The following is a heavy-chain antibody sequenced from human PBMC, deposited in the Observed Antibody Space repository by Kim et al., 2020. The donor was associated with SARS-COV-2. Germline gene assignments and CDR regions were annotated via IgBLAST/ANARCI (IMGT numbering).Heavy chain of an antibody. CDR1: GLSFDSSA. Sequence: GGSLRLSCAASGLSFDSSAMNWVRQAPGKGLEWVAVISYDGRNKDFAESVKGRFTISRDNSKSTVFLQMNSLRVEDTAVYYCARGNYHESVSLSDYCSGMGVWGQRTTVTVS. J-gene: IGHJ6*02. V-gene: IGHV3-30-3*01. CDR3: ARGNYHESVSLSDYCSGMGV. CDR2: ISYDGRNK. D-gene: IGHD3-10*01.